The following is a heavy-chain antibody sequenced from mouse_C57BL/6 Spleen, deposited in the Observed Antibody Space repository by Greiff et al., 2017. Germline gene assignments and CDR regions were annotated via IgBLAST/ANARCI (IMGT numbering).Heavy chain of an antibody. CDR3: ARSRWDAMDD. J-gene: IGHJ4*01. V-gene: IGHV1-63*01. CDR2: IYPGGGYT. Sequence: QVQLQQSGAELVRPGTSVKMSCKASGYTFTNYWIGWAKQRPGHGLEWIGDIYPGGGYTNYNEKFKGKATLTADKSSSTAYMQFSSLTSEDAAIYYGARSRWDAMDDWGQGTAVTVSS. D-gene: IGHD4-1*01. CDR1: GYTFTNYW.